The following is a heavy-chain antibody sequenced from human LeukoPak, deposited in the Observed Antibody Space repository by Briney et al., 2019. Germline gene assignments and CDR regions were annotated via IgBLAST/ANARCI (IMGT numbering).Heavy chain of an antibody. CDR3: EKDYGDYQHP. CDR2: IRYDGSNK. Sequence: SGGSLRLSCAASGFTFSSYGMHWVRQAPGKGLEWVAFIRYDGSNKYYADSVKGRFTISRDNSKNTLYLQMNSLRAEDTAVYYCEKDYGDYQHPWGQGTLVTVSS. D-gene: IGHD4-17*01. J-gene: IGHJ5*02. CDR1: GFTFSSYG. V-gene: IGHV3-30*02.